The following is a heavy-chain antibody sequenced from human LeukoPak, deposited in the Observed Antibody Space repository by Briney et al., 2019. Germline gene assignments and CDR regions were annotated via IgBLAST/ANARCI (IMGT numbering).Heavy chain of an antibody. CDR1: GYTFTSYY. D-gene: IGHD5-18*01. V-gene: IGHV1-46*01. Sequence: VASVKVSCKASGYTFTSYYMHWVRQAPGQGLEWMGIINPSGGSTSYAQKFQGRVTMTRDTSTSTVHMELSSLRSEDTAVYYCARSRTAMVTTTDPPFDYWGQGTLVTVSS. J-gene: IGHJ4*02. CDR3: ARSRTAMVTTTDPPFDY. CDR2: INPSGGST.